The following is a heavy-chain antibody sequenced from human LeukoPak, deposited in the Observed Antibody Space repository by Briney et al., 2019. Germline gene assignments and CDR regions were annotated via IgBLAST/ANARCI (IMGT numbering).Heavy chain of an antibody. CDR2: ISSSGSTI. D-gene: IGHD3-22*01. CDR1: VFTFSDYY. Sequence: GGSLRLSCAAAVFTFSDYYMSWIRQAAGKGLEWVSYISSSGSTIYYADSVKGRFTISRDNAKNSLYLQMNSLRAEDTAVYYCARDHDSSGYYVGYWGQGTLVTVSS. CDR3: ARDHDSSGYYVGY. J-gene: IGHJ4*02. V-gene: IGHV3-11*01.